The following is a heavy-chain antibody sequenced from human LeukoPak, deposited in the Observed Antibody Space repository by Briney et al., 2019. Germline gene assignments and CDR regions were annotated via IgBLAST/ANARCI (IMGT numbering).Heavy chain of an antibody. J-gene: IGHJ3*02. CDR3: AKGFVVVVAATGDAFDI. CDR1: GFTFSSYA. V-gene: IGHV3-23*01. Sequence: GGSLRLSCAASGFTFSSYAMSWVRQAPGKGLEWVSAISGSGGSTYYADSMKGRFTISRDNSKNTLYLQMNSLRAEDTAVYYCAKGFVVVVAATGDAFDIWGQGTMVTVSS. CDR2: ISGSGGST. D-gene: IGHD2-15*01.